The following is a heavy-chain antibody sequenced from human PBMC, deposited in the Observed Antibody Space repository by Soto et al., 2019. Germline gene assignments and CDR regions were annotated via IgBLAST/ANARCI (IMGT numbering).Heavy chain of an antibody. V-gene: IGHV4-61*01. CDR1: GGSVSSGSYY. J-gene: IGHJ4*02. D-gene: IGHD1-1*01. CDR3: ARGAGNDPIDY. CDR2: IYYIGST. Sequence: QVQLQESGPGLVKPSETLSLTCTVSGGSVSSGSYYWSWIRQPPGKGLEWIGYIYYIGSTNYNPSIKVRVTISVDTSKNQFSLKLSSVTAADTAVYYCARGAGNDPIDYWGQGTLVTVSS.